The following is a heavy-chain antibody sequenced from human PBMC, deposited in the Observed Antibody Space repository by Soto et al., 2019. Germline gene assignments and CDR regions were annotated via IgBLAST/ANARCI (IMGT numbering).Heavy chain of an antibody. CDR2: ISPHKDNT. Sequence: QVQLVQSGAEVKKPGASVKVSCKTSGYTFSSIGISWVRQAPGQGLEWMGWISPHKDNTYYAQSLQGRVTMTTDTSTSTAYMELRSLRSDDTAVYFCARDLDGSGSYYTNYWGQGTLVTVSS. J-gene: IGHJ4*02. CDR1: GYTFSSIG. D-gene: IGHD3-10*01. CDR3: ARDLDGSGSYYTNY. V-gene: IGHV1-18*01.